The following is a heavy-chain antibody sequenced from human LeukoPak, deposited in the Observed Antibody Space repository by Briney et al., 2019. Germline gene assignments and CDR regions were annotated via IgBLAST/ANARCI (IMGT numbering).Heavy chain of an antibody. CDR1: GYSFTTSW. V-gene: IGHV5-51*01. Sequence: GESLKISCKGSGYSFTTSWIGWVRQMPGKGLEWMGIIYPGDSDTRYSPSFQGQVTISADKSITTAYLQWSSLKASDTAMYYCARTMVRGVIMTPFDYWGQGTLVTVSS. CDR2: IYPGDSDT. CDR3: ARTMVRGVIMTPFDY. D-gene: IGHD3-10*01. J-gene: IGHJ4*02.